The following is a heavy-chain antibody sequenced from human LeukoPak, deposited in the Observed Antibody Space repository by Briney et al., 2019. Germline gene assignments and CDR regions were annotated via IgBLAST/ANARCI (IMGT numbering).Heavy chain of an antibody. V-gene: IGHV3-21*01. CDR2: ISSSSSYI. Sequence: GGSLRLSCAASGFTFSSYSMNWVRQAPGKGLEWVSSISSSSSYIYCADSVKGRFTISRDNAKNSLYLQMISLRAEDTAVYYCARTTALGYCSSTSCYSGDGYWGQGTLVTVSS. CDR3: ARTTALGYCSSTSCYSGDGY. J-gene: IGHJ4*02. CDR1: GFTFSSYS. D-gene: IGHD2-2*01.